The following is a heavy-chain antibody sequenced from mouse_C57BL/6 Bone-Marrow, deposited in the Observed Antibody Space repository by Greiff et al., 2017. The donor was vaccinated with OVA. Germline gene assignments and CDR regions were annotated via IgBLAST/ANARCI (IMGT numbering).Heavy chain of an antibody. CDR3: ARRGYGFAY. Sequence: VQLQQSGPELVKPGASVKIPCKASGYTFTDYNMDWVKQSHGKSLEWIGDINPNNGGTIYNQKFKGKATLTVDKSSTTAYLARRSLTSEDTAGYYCARRGYGFAYWGQGTLVTVSA. J-gene: IGHJ3*01. CDR2: INPNNGGT. CDR1: GYTFTDYN. D-gene: IGHD2-2*01. V-gene: IGHV1-18*01.